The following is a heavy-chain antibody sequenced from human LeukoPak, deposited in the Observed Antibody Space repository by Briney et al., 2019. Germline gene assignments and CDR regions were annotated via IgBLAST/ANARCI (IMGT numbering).Heavy chain of an antibody. CDR2: MLPIFGTA. V-gene: IGHV1-69*13. CDR1: VGNFRNYG. CDR3: ATDPNPYSSTSGYFDF. J-gene: IGHJ4*02. D-gene: IGHD6-13*01. Sequence: SVKVSCKASVGNFRNYGFQWVRQAPGQGLEWMGGMLPIFGTANYAQKFQGRVTITADESSNTASLDLSSLTSEDTAVYYCATDPNPYSSTSGYFDFWGQGTLVTVSS.